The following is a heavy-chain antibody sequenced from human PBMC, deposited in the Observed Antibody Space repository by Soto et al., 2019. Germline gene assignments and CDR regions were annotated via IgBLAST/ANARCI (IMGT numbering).Heavy chain of an antibody. Sequence: PGGSLRLSCAASGFTFSSYGMHWVRQAPGKGLEWVAVIWYDGSNKYNADSVKGRFTISRDNSKNTLYLQMNSLRAEDTAVYYCARRGSRGGMDVWGQGTTVTVSS. CDR2: IWYDGSNK. V-gene: IGHV3-33*01. J-gene: IGHJ6*02. CDR1: GFTFSSYG. CDR3: ARRGSRGGMDV. D-gene: IGHD2-15*01.